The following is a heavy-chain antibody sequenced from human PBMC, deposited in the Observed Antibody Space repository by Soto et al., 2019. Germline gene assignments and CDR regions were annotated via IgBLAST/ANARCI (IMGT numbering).Heavy chain of an antibody. Sequence: PGESLKISCKGSGYSFATHWVGWVRQMPGKGLEWMGSIYPGDSDTRYSPSFQGQVTISADESITTAYLQWTSLKASDTAMYYCARSQFDYIWGTSGYFDSWGQGTLVTVSS. D-gene: IGHD3-16*01. V-gene: IGHV5-51*01. CDR2: IYPGDSDT. J-gene: IGHJ4*02. CDR3: ARSQFDYIWGTSGYFDS. CDR1: GYSFATHW.